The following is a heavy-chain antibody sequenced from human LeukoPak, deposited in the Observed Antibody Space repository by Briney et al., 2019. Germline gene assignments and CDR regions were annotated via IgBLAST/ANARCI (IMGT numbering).Heavy chain of an antibody. V-gene: IGHV3-21*01. CDR2: ISSSSSYI. J-gene: IGHJ3*02. CDR3: ARQMTTVVTDAFDI. CDR1: GFTFSSYS. D-gene: IGHD4-23*01. Sequence: GGSLRLSCAASGFTFSSYSMNWVRQAPGKGLEWVSSISSSSSYIYYADSVKGRFTISRDNAKNSLYLQMNSLRAEDTAVYYCARQMTTVVTDAFDIWGQGTMVTVSS.